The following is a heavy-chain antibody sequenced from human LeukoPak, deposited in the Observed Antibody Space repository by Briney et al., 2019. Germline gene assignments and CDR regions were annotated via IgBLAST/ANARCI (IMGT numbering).Heavy chain of an antibody. Sequence: PSETLSLTCTVSGGSISSYYWSWIRQPPGKGLEWIGYIYYSGSTNYNPSLKSRVTISVDTSKNQFSLKLSSVTAADTAVYYCARLLRFGEWRGYYFDYWGQGTLVTVSS. V-gene: IGHV4-59*01. D-gene: IGHD3-10*01. CDR1: GGSISSYY. CDR3: ARLLRFGEWRGYYFDY. CDR2: IYYSGST. J-gene: IGHJ4*02.